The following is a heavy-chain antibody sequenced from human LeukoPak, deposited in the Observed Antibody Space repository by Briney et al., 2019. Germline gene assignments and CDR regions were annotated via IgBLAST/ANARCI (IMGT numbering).Heavy chain of an antibody. CDR1: GGSISSYY. D-gene: IGHD3-22*01. J-gene: IGHJ4*02. Sequence: KPSETLSLACTVSGGSISSYYWSWIRQPAGKGLEWIGRIYTSGNTNYNPSLESRLTISVDTSKNQFSLKLSSVTAADTAVYYCARLLFYESSGYYYFDSWGQGTLVTVSS. CDR3: ARLLFYESSGYYYFDS. V-gene: IGHV4-4*07. CDR2: IYTSGNT.